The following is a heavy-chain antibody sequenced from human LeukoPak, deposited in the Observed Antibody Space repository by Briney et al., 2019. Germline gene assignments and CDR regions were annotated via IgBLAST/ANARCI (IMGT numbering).Heavy chain of an antibody. Sequence: GGSLRLSCAASGFTFSSYGMSWVRQAPGQGLEWVSAISGSGGSTYYADSVKGRFTISRDNSKNTLYLRMNSLRAEDTAVYYCAKASYGDYFFDYWGQGTLVTVSS. CDR1: GFTFSSYG. V-gene: IGHV3-23*01. CDR3: AKASYGDYFFDY. J-gene: IGHJ4*02. CDR2: ISGSGGST. D-gene: IGHD4-17*01.